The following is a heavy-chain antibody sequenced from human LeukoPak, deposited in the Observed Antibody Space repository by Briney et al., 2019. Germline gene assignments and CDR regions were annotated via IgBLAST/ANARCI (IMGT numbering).Heavy chain of an antibody. Sequence: HPGGSLRLSCAASGLTFSSYWMSWVRQAPGKGLEWVANIKQDGSEKYYVDSAKGRFTISRDNAKNSLYLQMNSLRAEDTAVYYCARDRYYDFWSGYPVDGMDVWGQGTTVTVSS. CDR3: ARDRYYDFWSGYPVDGMDV. V-gene: IGHV3-7*05. J-gene: IGHJ6*02. D-gene: IGHD3-3*01. CDR1: GLTFSSYW. CDR2: IKQDGSEK.